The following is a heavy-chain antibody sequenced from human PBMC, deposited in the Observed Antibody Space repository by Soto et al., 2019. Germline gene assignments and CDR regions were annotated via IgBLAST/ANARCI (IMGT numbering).Heavy chain of an antibody. V-gene: IGHV3-48*01. CDR1: GFTFSSYN. CDR2: ISSSSRTI. Sequence: PGGSLRLSCAASGFTFSSYNMNWVRQAPGKGLEWVSYISSSSRTIYYVDSVKGRFTISRDNAKNSLYLQMNSLRAEDTAVYYCASHTHYDPAAGPPWGQGTLVTSPQ. CDR3: ASHTHYDPAAGPP. J-gene: IGHJ5*02. D-gene: IGHD6-13*01.